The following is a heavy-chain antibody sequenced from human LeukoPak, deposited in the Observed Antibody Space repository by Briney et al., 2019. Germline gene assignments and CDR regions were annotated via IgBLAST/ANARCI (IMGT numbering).Heavy chain of an antibody. CDR2: IYTSGST. CDR1: GGSISSYY. CDR3: ARDGEQLGPLPLSHYYYGMDV. Sequence: PSETLSLTCTVSGGSISSYYWSWIRQPAGKGLEWIGRIYTSGSTNYNPSLKSRVTMSVDTSKNQLSLKLSSVTAADMAVYYCARDGEQLGPLPLSHYYYGMDVWGQGTTVTVSS. J-gene: IGHJ6*02. V-gene: IGHV4-4*07. D-gene: IGHD6-6*01.